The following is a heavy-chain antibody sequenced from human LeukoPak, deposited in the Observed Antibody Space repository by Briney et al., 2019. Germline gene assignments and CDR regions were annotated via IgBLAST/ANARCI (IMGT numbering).Heavy chain of an antibody. D-gene: IGHD1-26*01. V-gene: IGHV3-15*01. CDR2: IKSKTDGGTT. J-gene: IGHJ4*02. Sequence: GGSLRLSCAASGCTFSNACMSWVRQAPGKGLEWVGRIKSKTDGGTTDYAAPVKGRFTISRDDSKNTLYLQMNSLNIEDTAVYYCTTDLRWELRATDYWGRGTLVTVSS. CDR3: TTDLRWELRATDY. CDR1: GCTFSNAC.